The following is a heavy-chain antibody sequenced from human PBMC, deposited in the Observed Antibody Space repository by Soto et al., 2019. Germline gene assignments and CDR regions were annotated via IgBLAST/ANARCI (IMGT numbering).Heavy chain of an antibody. CDR2: INAGNGNT. D-gene: IGHD3-10*01. V-gene: IGHV1-3*01. CDR3: AREITMVRGGGYFDY. Sequence: QVQLVQSGAEVKKPGASVKVSCKASGYTFTSYAMHWVRQAPGQRLEWMGWINAGNGNTKYSQKFQGRVTITRDTSASTAYMELSRLRSEDTAVYYCAREITMVRGGGYFDYWGHGTLVTVSS. J-gene: IGHJ4*01. CDR1: GYTFTSYA.